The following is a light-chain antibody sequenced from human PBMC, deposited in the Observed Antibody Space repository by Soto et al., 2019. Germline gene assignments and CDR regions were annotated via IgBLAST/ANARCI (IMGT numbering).Light chain of an antibody. V-gene: IGLV2-14*01. Sequence: QSVLTQPASVSGSPGQSITISCTGTSSDIGAYNYVSWYRQHPGEAPKVIIYEVTHRPSGISSRFSGSKSGNTASLTISGLQAEDEADYYCCSFTSSNTHVFGTGTKLTVL. CDR1: SSDIGAYNY. CDR2: EVT. CDR3: CSFTSSNTHV. J-gene: IGLJ1*01.